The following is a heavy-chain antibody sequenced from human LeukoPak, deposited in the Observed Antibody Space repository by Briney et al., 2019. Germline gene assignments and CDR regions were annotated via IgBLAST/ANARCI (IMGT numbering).Heavy chain of an antibody. Sequence: ASVKVSCKASGYTFTRYYIHWVRQAPGQGPEWMGIINPSGGGTSYAQKFQGRVTMTEDTSTDTAYMELSSLRSEDTAVYYCATAAWVKTTYNWNYFWFDPWGQGTLVTVSS. D-gene: IGHD1-7*01. CDR2: INPSGGGT. CDR1: GYTFTRYY. V-gene: IGHV1-46*01. J-gene: IGHJ5*02. CDR3: ATAAWVKTTYNWNYFWFDP.